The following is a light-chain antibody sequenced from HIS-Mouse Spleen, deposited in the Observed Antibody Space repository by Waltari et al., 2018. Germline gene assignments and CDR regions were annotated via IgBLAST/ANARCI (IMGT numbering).Light chain of an antibody. CDR2: EDS. CDR3: YSTDSSGNHRV. Sequence: SYYLTQPPSVSVSPGQTARITCPGDALPQKYAYWYQQKSGQAPVLVIYEDSKRPSGIPERFTGSSSGTMATLTISGAQVEDEADYYCYSTDSSGNHRVFGGGTKLTVL. CDR1: ALPQKY. J-gene: IGLJ2*01. V-gene: IGLV3-10*01.